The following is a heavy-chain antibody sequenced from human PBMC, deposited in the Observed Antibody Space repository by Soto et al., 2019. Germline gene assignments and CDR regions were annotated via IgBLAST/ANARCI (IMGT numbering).Heavy chain of an antibody. CDR2: ISSSSSTI. V-gene: IGHV3-48*02. D-gene: IGHD6-19*01. CDR1: GFTFSSYS. J-gene: IGHJ5*02. Sequence: EVQLVESGGGLVQPGGSLRLSCAASGFTFSSYSMNWVRQAPGKGLEWVSYISSSSSTIYYADSVKGRFTISRDNAKNALWLHMSSGRDEGTAVYYCGRERAVGIAVALNWFDPWGQGALVTVSS. CDR3: GRERAVGIAVALNWFDP.